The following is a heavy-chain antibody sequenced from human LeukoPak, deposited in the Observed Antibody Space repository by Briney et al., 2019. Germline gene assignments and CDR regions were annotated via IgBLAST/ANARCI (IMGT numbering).Heavy chain of an antibody. V-gene: IGHV3-33*01. J-gene: IGHJ4*02. D-gene: IGHD1-26*01. CDR2: IWSDGTNE. CDR1: GFTFSNYG. Sequence: PGGSLRLSCAASGFTFSNYGMHWVRPAPGKGLEWVAFIWSDGTNEQYVDSVKGRFIISRDNSENTLYLQMTSLRAEDTAVYTCAREGGSGSYSGNFDYWGQGALVTVSS. CDR3: AREGGSGSYSGNFDY.